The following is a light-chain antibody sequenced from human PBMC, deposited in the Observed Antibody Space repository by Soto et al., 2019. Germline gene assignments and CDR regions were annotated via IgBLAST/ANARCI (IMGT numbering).Light chain of an antibody. CDR2: QAS. J-gene: IGKJ1*01. Sequence: DTQVTQFPSTLSASVGDRVTITCRASQSLNSWLAWYQQKPGKAPKLLIYQASNLESGVPSRFSGSGSGTEFTLTISSLQADDFATYYCQQYNYLWTFGQGTKVEIK. CDR1: QSLNSW. V-gene: IGKV1-5*03. CDR3: QQYNYLWT.